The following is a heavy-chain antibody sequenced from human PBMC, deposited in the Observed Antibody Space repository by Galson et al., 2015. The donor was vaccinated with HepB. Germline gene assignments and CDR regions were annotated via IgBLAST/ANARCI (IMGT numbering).Heavy chain of an antibody. J-gene: IGHJ2*01. Sequence: LSLTCTVSGGSISSSFWSWIRQSPGKGLEWIGYIFHTGSTNYSPSLKSRVTMSVDTSKNQFSLRLGSVTAADTAVYFCARAPSAIVVRYFDVWGRGTLVTVSS. CDR3: ARAPSAIVVRYFDV. V-gene: IGHV4-59*01. CDR1: GGSISSSF. D-gene: IGHD3-22*01. CDR2: IFHTGST.